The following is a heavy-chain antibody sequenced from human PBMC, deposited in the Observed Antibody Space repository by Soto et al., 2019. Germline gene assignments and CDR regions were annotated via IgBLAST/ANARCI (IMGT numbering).Heavy chain of an antibody. D-gene: IGHD3-10*01. CDR3: ARGVGSGSYYNQYNWFDP. CDR1: GYTFTNYG. Sequence: ASVKVSCKASGYTFTNYGISWVRQAPGQGPEWMGWINVYNGNTKYAQKVQGRVTMTTDTSTSTAYMELRSLRSDDTAVYYCARGVGSGSYYNQYNWFDPWGQGTLVTVSS. V-gene: IGHV1-18*01. J-gene: IGHJ5*02. CDR2: INVYNGNT.